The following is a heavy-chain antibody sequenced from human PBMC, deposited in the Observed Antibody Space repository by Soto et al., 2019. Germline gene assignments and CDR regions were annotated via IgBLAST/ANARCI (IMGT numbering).Heavy chain of an antibody. CDR2: INSDGSST. D-gene: IGHD3-3*01. CDR3: ARVWGDYDFWSGYYWRYGMDV. Sequence: PGGSLRLSCAASGFTFSSYRMHWVRQAPGKGLVWVSRINSDGSSTSYADSVKGRFTISRDNAKNTLYLQMNSLRAEDTAVYYCARVWGDYDFWSGYYWRYGMDVWGQGTTVTVSS. CDR1: GFTFSSYR. V-gene: IGHV3-74*01. J-gene: IGHJ6*02.